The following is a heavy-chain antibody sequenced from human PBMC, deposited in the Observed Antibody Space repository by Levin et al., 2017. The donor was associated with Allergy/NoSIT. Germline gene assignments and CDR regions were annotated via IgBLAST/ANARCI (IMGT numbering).Heavy chain of an antibody. CDR2: ISYSGDNT. D-gene: IGHD3-3*01. CDR1: FFPFLPPP. V-gene: IGHV3-48*01. Sequence: LSLPFSSSFFPFLPPPLPFFLPSPFQGLECISYISYSGDNTFYIDSVKGRFTISRDNGENSLYLQMNNLRREDTAVYYCSRDTNSSGYYYDLDSWGQGIQVTVSS. J-gene: IGHJ4*02. CDR3: SRDTNSSGYYYDLDS.